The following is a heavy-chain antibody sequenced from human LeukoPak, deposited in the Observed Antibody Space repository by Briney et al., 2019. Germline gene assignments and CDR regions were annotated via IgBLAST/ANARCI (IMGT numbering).Heavy chain of an antibody. D-gene: IGHD2-8*01. CDR3: AREMAHYYYMDV. V-gene: IGHV4-34*01. Sequence: SETLSLTCAVYGGSFSGYYWSWIRQPPGKGLEWIGEINHSGSTYYNPSLKSRVTISVDTSKNQFSLKLSSVTAADTAVYYCAREMAHYYYMDVWGKGTTVTVSS. J-gene: IGHJ6*03. CDR2: INHSGST. CDR1: GGSFSGYY.